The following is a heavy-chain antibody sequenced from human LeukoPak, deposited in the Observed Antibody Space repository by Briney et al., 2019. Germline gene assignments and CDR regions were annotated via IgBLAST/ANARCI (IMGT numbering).Heavy chain of an antibody. J-gene: IGHJ4*02. V-gene: IGHV3-48*04. CDR2: ISSSGSTI. CDR3: ARVLGGYFDY. Sequence: QTGGSLRLSCVVSGFTFSTYTMNWVRQAPGKGLEWVSYISSSGSTIYYADSVKGRFTISRDNAKNSLYLQMNSLRAEDTAVYYCARVLGGYFDYWGQGTLVTVSS. D-gene: IGHD3-16*01. CDR1: GFTFSTYT.